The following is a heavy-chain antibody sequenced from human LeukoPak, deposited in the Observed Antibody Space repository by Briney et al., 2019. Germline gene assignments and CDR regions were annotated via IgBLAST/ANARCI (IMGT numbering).Heavy chain of an antibody. CDR3: AKDDTYYYGSGPSDY. V-gene: IGHV3-30*02. CDR1: GFTFSSYG. J-gene: IGHJ4*02. CDR2: IRYDGSNK. D-gene: IGHD3-10*01. Sequence: GGSLRLSCAASGFTFSSYGMHWVRQAPGKGLEWVAFIRYDGSNKYYADSVKGRFTISRDNSKNTLYLQMNSLRAEDTAVYYCAKDDTYYYGSGPSDYWGQGTLVTVSS.